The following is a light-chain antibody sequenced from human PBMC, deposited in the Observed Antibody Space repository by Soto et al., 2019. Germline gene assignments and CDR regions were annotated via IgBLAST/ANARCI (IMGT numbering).Light chain of an antibody. J-gene: IGKJ1*01. CDR2: GAS. V-gene: IGKV3-20*01. CDR3: QQYGGSRWT. Sequence: EIVLTQSPGTLSLSPGERATLSCRASQSVSSTYLAWYQQKPGQAPRLLIYGASNRATGIPDRFSGSGSGTDFTLTISRLGPEDFAVYYCQQYGGSRWTFGKGTRVDI. CDR1: QSVSSTY.